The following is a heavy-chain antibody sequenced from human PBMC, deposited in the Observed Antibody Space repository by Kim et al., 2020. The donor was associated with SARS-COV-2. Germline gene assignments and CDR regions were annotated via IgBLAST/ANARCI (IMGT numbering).Heavy chain of an antibody. CDR2: INAGNGNT. CDR1: GYTFTSYA. V-gene: IGHV1-3*01. Sequence: ASVKVSCKASGYTFTSYAMHWVRQAPGQRLEWMGWINAGNGNTKYSQKFQGRVTITRDTSASTAYMELSSLRSEDTAVYYCARDDPYDSSGYSRFDYWGQGTLVTVSS. CDR3: ARDDPYDSSGYSRFDY. D-gene: IGHD3-22*01. J-gene: IGHJ4*02.